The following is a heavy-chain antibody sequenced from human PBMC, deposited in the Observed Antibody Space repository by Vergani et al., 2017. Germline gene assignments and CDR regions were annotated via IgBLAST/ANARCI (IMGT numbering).Heavy chain of an antibody. CDR1: GGSISSGGYS. CDR2: IYQSGST. D-gene: IGHD3-10*01. CDR3: ARGPRWFGESGGFDY. Sequence: QLQLQESGSGLVKPSQTLSLTCAVSGGSISSGGYSWSWIPQPPGKGLVWIGYIYQSGSTYYNPSLKSRVTISVDRAKNQFSLKLSSVTAADTAVYYCARGPRWFGESGGFDYWGQGTLVTVSS. V-gene: IGHV4-30-2*01. J-gene: IGHJ4*02.